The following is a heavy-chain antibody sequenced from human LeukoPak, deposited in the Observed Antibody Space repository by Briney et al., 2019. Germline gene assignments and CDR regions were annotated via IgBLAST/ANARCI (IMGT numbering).Heavy chain of an antibody. D-gene: IGHD2-15*01. Sequence: SETLSLTCAVYGGSFSGYYWSWIRQPPGKGLEWIGEINHSGSTNYNPSLKSRVTISVDTSKNQFSLKLSSVTAADTAVYYCAREFRYCSGGSCSYYYYYYMDVWGKGTTVTVSS. CDR3: AREFRYCSGGSCSYYYYYYMDV. CDR1: GGSFSGYY. CDR2: INHSGST. V-gene: IGHV4-34*01. J-gene: IGHJ6*03.